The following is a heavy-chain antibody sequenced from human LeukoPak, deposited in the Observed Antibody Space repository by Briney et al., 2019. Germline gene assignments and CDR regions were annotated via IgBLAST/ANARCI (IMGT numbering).Heavy chain of an antibody. CDR1: GFTFDDYG. J-gene: IGHJ4*02. CDR3: AKPDSSSWYAGYYFDY. D-gene: IGHD6-13*01. CDR2: INWNGGST. Sequence: GGSLRLSCAASGFTFDDYGMSWVRQAPGKGLEWVSGINWNGGSTGYADSVKGRFTISRDNSKNTLYLQMNSLGAEDTAVYYCAKPDSSSWYAGYYFDYWGQGTLVTVSS. V-gene: IGHV3-20*04.